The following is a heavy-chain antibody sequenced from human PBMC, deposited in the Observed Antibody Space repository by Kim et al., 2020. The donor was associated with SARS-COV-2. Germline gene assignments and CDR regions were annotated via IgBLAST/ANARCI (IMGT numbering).Heavy chain of an antibody. D-gene: IGHD1-26*01. V-gene: IGHV3-74*01. CDR3: ARGSNSGSYWYFDL. J-gene: IGHJ2*01. Sequence: DSVKGRFTISRDNAKNTLYLQMNSLRAEDTAVYYCARGSNSGSYWYFDLWGRGTLVTVSS.